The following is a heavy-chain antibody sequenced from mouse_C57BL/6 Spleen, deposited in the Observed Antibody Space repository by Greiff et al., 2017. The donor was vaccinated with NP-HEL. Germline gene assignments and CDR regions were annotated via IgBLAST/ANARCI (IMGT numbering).Heavy chain of an antibody. J-gene: IGHJ2*01. V-gene: IGHV1-80*01. CDR1: GYAFSSYW. D-gene: IGHD1-1*01. CDR2: IYPGDGDT. CDR3: ARSPYYYGSSP. Sequence: VKVVESGAELVKPGASVKISCKASGYAFSSYWMNWVKQRPGKGLEWIGQIYPGDGDTNYNGKFKGKATLTADKSSSTAYMQLSSLTSEDSAVYFCARSPYYYGSSPWGQGTTLTVSS.